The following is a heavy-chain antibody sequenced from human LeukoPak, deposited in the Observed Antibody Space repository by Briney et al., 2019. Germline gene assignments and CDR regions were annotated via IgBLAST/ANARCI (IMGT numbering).Heavy chain of an antibody. J-gene: IGHJ6*03. CDR2: IRYDGSNK. D-gene: IGHD1-26*01. CDR3: EKDLSGSYSRYYYMDV. V-gene: IGHV3-30*02. CDR1: GFTFSSYG. Sequence: PGGSLRLSCAASGFTFSSYGMHWVRQAPGKVLEWVAFIRYDGSNKYYADSVKGRFTISRDNSKNTLYLQMNSLRAEDTAVYYCEKDLSGSYSRYYYMDVWGKGTTVTVSS.